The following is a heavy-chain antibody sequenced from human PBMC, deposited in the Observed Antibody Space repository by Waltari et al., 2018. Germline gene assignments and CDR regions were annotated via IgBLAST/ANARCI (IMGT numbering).Heavy chain of an antibody. V-gene: IGHV4-34*01. CDR1: GGSFSGYY. Sequence: QVQLQQWGAGLLKPSETLSLTCAVYGGSFSGYYWSCIRQPPGKGLEWIGEINHGGSTNYNPSLKSRVTISVDTSKNQFSLKLSSVTAADTAVYYCARDGCSGGSCYPLDYWGQGTLVTVSS. D-gene: IGHD2-15*01. CDR3: ARDGCSGGSCYPLDY. J-gene: IGHJ4*02. CDR2: INHGGST.